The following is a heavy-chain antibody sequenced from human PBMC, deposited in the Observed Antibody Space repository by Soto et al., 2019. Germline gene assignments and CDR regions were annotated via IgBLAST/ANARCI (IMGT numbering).Heavy chain of an antibody. CDR1: GFTFSSYG. J-gene: IGHJ5*02. CDR2: ISYDGSNK. V-gene: IGHV3-30*18. D-gene: IGHD6-19*01. Sequence: LRLSCAASGFTFSSYGMHWVRQAPGKGLEWVAVISYDGSNKYYADSVKGRFTISRDNSKNTLYLQMNSLRAEDTAVYYCAKWLVGFDPWGQGTLVTVSS. CDR3: AKWLVGFDP.